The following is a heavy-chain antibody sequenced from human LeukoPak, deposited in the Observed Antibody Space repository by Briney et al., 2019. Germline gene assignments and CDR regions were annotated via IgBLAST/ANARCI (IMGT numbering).Heavy chain of an antibody. CDR2: IIPILGIA. J-gene: IGHJ6*02. V-gene: IGHV1-69*04. D-gene: IGHD4-17*01. CDR3: ARVHGDYYYYYGMDV. CDR1: GGTFSSYA. Sequence: SVKVSCKASGGTFSSYAISWVRQAPGQGREWMGRIIPILGIANYAQKFQGRVTITADKSTSTAYMELSSLRSEDTAVYYCARVHGDYYYYYGMDVWGQGTTVTVSS.